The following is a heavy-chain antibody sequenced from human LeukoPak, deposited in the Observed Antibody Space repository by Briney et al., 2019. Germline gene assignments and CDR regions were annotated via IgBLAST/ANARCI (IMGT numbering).Heavy chain of an antibody. CDR3: TRLRFGGGRSPTPYYYGMDV. V-gene: IGHV3-73*01. J-gene: IGHJ6*02. Sequence: QTGGSLRLSCAASGFTFSGSATHWVRQASGKGLEWVGRIRSKANSYATAYAASVKGRFTISRDDSKNTAYLQMNSLKTEDTAVYYCTRLRFGGGRSPTPYYYGMDVWGQGTTVTVSS. D-gene: IGHD2-15*01. CDR1: GFTFSGSA. CDR2: IRSKANSYAT.